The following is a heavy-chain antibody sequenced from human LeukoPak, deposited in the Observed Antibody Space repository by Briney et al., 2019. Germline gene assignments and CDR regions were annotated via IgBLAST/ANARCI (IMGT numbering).Heavy chain of an antibody. J-gene: IGHJ6*02. CDR2: INSDGSST. Sequence: GGSLRLSCAASGFTFSSYWMHWVRQAPGKGLVWVSRINSDGSSTSYADSVKGRFTISRDNAKNTLYLQMNSLRAEDTAVYYCARGPRYYYYYGMDVWGQGTTVTVSS. CDR3: ARGPRYYYYYGMDV. V-gene: IGHV3-74*01. CDR1: GFTFSSYW.